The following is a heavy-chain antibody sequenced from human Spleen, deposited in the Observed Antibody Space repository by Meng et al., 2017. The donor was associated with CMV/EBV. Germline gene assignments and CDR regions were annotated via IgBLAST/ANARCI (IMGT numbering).Heavy chain of an antibody. CDR1: GSSVSSGCYY. CDR2: IYNSGST. Sequence: SETLSLTCTVSGSSVSSGCYYWSWIRQPPGKGLEWIGYIYNSGSTNYNASLRSRVTISLDTSKNQFSLELSSVTAADTAVYYCARGGANYNFLTGYYIKTTRSFDYWGQGTLVTVSS. CDR3: ARGGANYNFLTGYYIKTTRSFDY. D-gene: IGHD3-9*01. V-gene: IGHV4-61*01. J-gene: IGHJ4*02.